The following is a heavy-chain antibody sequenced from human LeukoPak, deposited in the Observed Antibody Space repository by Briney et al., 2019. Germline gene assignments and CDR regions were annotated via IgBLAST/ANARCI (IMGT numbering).Heavy chain of an antibody. CDR2: IYTSGST. Sequence: SQTLSLTCTVSGGSMSSGSYYWSGIRQPAGKGLEWIGRIYTSGSTNYNPSLKSRVTISVDTSKNQFSLKLSSVTAADTAVYYCARDCGGDCGDYFDYWDHGTLVTVSS. J-gene: IGHJ4*01. CDR3: ARDCGGDCGDYFDY. V-gene: IGHV4-61*02. D-gene: IGHD2-21*02. CDR1: GGSMSSGSYY.